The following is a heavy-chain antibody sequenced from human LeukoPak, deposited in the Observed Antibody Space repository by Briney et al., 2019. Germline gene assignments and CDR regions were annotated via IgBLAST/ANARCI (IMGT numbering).Heavy chain of an antibody. V-gene: IGHV3-66*02. CDR1: GFTFSSYW. J-gene: IGHJ6*03. D-gene: IGHD2-2*01. CDR3: ARVSCSSTSCQYYYYYYMDV. Sequence: GGSLRLSCAASGFTFSSYWMSWVRQAPGKGLEWVSVIYSGGSTYYADSVKGRFTISRDNSKNTLYLQMNSLRAEDTAVYYCARVSCSSTSCQYYYYYYMDVWGKGTTVTVSS. CDR2: IYSGGST.